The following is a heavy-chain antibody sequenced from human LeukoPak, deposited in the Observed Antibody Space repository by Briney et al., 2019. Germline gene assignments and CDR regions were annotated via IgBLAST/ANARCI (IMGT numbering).Heavy chain of an antibody. J-gene: IGHJ4*02. CDR1: GGTFSSYA. D-gene: IGHD2-2*01. V-gene: IGHV1-46*01. Sequence: ASVKVSCKASGGTFSSYAISWVRQAPGQGLEWMGIINPSGGSTSYAQKFQGRVTMTRDTSTSTVYMELSSLRSEDTAVYYCARGLGYCSSTSCPYSYENYWGQGTLVTVSS. CDR2: INPSGGST. CDR3: ARGLGYCSSTSCPYSYENY.